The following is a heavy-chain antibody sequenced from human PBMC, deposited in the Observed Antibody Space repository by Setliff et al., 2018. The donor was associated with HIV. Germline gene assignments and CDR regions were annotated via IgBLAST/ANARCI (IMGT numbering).Heavy chain of an antibody. V-gene: IGHV3-7*03. CDR2: IKQDGSEK. CDR3: AREFGPRPYDY. Sequence: PGGSLRLSCAASGFTLSGYWMNWVRQAPGKGLEWVASIKQDGSEKYYIDSVKGRFTISRDNAKNSLYLQMNSLRAEDTALYFCAREFGPRPYDYWGQGTLVTVSS. J-gene: IGHJ4*02. D-gene: IGHD3-10*01. CDR1: GFTLSGYW.